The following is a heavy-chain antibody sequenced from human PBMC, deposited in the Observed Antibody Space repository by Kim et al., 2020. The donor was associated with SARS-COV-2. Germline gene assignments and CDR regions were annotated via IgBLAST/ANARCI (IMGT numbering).Heavy chain of an antibody. D-gene: IGHD2-21*01. Sequence: GGSLRLSCAASGFPFSSYAMIWVRQPPGKGLEWVSDISRNADNTYYADSVKGRFTASRYESKNTLYLQMNSLRAADTAVYYCVKTRSGAYAFDYWCQGTL. CDR3: VKTRSGAYAFDY. J-gene: IGHJ4*02. CDR1: GFPFSSYA. V-gene: IGHV3-23*01. CDR2: ISRNADNT.